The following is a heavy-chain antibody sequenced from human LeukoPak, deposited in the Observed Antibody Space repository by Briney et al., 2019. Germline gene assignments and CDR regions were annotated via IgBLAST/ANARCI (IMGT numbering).Heavy chain of an antibody. J-gene: IGHJ6*02. Sequence: GGSLRLSCAASGFTFSSYAMGWVRQAPGKGLEWVSAISGSGGSTYYADSVKGRFTISRDNSKNTLYLQMNSLRAEDTAVYYCARDLGYCSGGSCYSGAYYYYGMDVWGQGTTVTVSS. V-gene: IGHV3-23*01. CDR3: ARDLGYCSGGSCYSGAYYYYGMDV. CDR1: GFTFSSYA. D-gene: IGHD2-15*01. CDR2: ISGSGGST.